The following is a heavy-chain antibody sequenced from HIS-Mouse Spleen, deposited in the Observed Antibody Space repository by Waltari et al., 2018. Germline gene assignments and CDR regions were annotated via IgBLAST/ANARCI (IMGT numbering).Heavy chain of an antibody. D-gene: IGHD3-10*01. CDR2: IDHSGST. J-gene: IGHJ4*02. Sequence: QVQLQESGPGLVKPSETLSLTCTVSGYSISSGYYWGWIRQPPGKGLEWIGRIDHSGSTYYNTSLKGRFTRSVDTSKNQFSLKLSSGTAADTAGYYCARDRPSYYYGSGSDYWGQGTLVTVSS. CDR3: ARDRPSYYYGSGSDY. CDR1: GYSISSGYY. V-gene: IGHV4-38-2*02.